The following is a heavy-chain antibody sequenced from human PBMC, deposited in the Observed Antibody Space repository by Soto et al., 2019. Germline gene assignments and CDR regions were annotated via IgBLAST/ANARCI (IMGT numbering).Heavy chain of an antibody. D-gene: IGHD3-22*01. CDR2: IYPGDSDT. V-gene: IGHV5-51*01. CDR3: ARHRITMIGGIKTQKPIPQAFDI. CDR1: GYSFTSYW. Sequence: GESLKISCKGSGYSFTSYWIGWVRQMPGKGLEWMGIIYPGDSDTRYSPSFQGQVTISADKSISTAYLQWSSLKASDTAMYYCARHRITMIGGIKTQKPIPQAFDIWGEGTMVTVSS. J-gene: IGHJ3*02.